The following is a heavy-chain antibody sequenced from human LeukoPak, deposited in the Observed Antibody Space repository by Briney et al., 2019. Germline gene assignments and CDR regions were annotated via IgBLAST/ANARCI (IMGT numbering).Heavy chain of an antibody. CDR3: ARAGYYDYVWPFY. CDR1: GGTFSSYA. V-gene: IGHV1-69*05. CDR2: IIPIFGTA. Sequence: ASVKVSCKASGGTFSSYAISWVRQAPGQGLEWMGGIIPIFGTANYAQKFQGRVTITTDESTSTAYMELSSPRSEDTAVYYCARAGYYDYVWPFYWGQGTLVTVSS. D-gene: IGHD3-16*01. J-gene: IGHJ4*02.